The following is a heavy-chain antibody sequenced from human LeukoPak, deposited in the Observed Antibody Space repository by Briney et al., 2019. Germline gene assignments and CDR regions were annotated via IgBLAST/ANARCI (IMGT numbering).Heavy chain of an antibody. D-gene: IGHD4-17*01. CDR1: GFTFSDYY. CDR2: ISSSGSTI. V-gene: IGHV3-11*01. Sequence: GGSLRLSCAASGFTFSDYYMSWIRQAPGKGLEWVSYISSSGSTIYYADSVKGRFTISRDNAKNSLYLQMNSLRAEDTALYYCAKDRVPYYGDYAHEWFDPWGQGTLVTVSS. CDR3: AKDRVPYYGDYAHEWFDP. J-gene: IGHJ5*02.